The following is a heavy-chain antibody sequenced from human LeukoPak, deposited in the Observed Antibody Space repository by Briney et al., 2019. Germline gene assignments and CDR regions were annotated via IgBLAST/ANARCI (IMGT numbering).Heavy chain of an antibody. D-gene: IGHD3-10*01. Sequence: GGSLRLSCAASGFTFSNYAMSWVRQAPGKGLEWVSTLSGNDVSTYYADSVKGRFTISRDNSEHTLYLQMNSLRAEDTAVYYCAKDLYYYVSGSYYPFDYWGQGTLVTVSS. CDR1: GFTFSNYA. V-gene: IGHV3-23*01. CDR3: AKDLYYYVSGSYYPFDY. CDR2: LSGNDVST. J-gene: IGHJ4*02.